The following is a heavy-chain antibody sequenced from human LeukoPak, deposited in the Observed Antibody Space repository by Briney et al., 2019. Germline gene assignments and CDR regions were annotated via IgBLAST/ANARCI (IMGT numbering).Heavy chain of an antibody. CDR1: GYTFTGYY. Sequence: ASVKVSCKASGYTFTGYYMHWVRQAPGQGLEWMGWINPNSGGTNYAQKFQGRVTMTRDTSISTAYMELSRLRSDDTAVYYCARDYYDSSGQTRDHWGQGTLVTVSS. D-gene: IGHD3-22*01. CDR3: ARDYYDSSGQTRDH. CDR2: INPNSGGT. V-gene: IGHV1-2*02. J-gene: IGHJ4*02.